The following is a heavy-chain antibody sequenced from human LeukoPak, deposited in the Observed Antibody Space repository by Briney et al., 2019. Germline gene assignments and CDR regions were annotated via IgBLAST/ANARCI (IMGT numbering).Heavy chain of an antibody. J-gene: IGHJ4*02. CDR3: ARESVEMATISPFDY. V-gene: IGHV3-23*01. D-gene: IGHD5-24*01. CDR1: GLTFSSYA. CDR2: ISGSGGST. Sequence: GGSLRLSCAASGLTFSSYAMSWVSQAPGKGLEWVSAISGSGGSTYYADSVKGRFTISRDNSKNTLYLQMNSLRAEETAVYYCARESVEMATISPFDYWGQGTLVTVSS.